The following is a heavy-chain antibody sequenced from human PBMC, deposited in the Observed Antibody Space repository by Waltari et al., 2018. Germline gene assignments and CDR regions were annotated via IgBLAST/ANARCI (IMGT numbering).Heavy chain of an antibody. CDR2: LSPILGIA. CDR3: ATARKGELSLIFDY. CDR1: GGTVSSYT. V-gene: IGHV1-69*02. Sequence: QVQLVQSGAEVKKPGSSVKVSCKASGGTVSSYTIRWVRQAPGQGIEWMGRLSPILGIAKYAPNFHVRVTMTEDTSTDTAYLELSILRSEDTAVDYCATARKGELSLIFDYWGQGTLVTVSS. J-gene: IGHJ4*02. D-gene: IGHD3-16*02.